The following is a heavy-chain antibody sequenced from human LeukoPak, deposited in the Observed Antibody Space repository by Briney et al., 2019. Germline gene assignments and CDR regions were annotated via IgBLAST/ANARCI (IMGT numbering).Heavy chain of an antibody. J-gene: IGHJ4*02. Sequence: PSETLSLTCAVYGGSFSGYYWSWIRLPPGKGLEWIGEINHSGSTNYNPSLKSRVTISVDTSKNQFSLKLSSVTAADTAVYYCARLRGSSLPPPRFHRGLEKYYFDYWGQGTLVTVSS. CDR3: ARLRGSSLPPPRFHRGLEKYYFDY. D-gene: IGHD3-16*02. CDR2: INHSGST. V-gene: IGHV4-34*01. CDR1: GGSFSGYY.